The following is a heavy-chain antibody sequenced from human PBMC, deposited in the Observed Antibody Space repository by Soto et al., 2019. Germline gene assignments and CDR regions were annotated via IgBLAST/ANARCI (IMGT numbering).Heavy chain of an antibody. D-gene: IGHD3-9*01. CDR2: ISAYNGNT. Sequence: GASVKVSCKASGFTFTCYGISWVRQAPGQGLEWMGWISAYNGNTNYAQKLQGRVTMTTDTSTSTAYMELRSLRSDDTAVYYCARSAIYFDWLPTWEGYWGQGTLVTVSS. V-gene: IGHV1-18*01. CDR3: ARSAIYFDWLPTWEGY. CDR1: GFTFTCYG. J-gene: IGHJ4*02.